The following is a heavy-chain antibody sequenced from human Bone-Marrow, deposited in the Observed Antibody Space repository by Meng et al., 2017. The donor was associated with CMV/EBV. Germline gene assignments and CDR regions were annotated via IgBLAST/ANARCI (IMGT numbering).Heavy chain of an antibody. CDR3: ARETSSGYTNWFDP. Sequence: GSLRLSCTVSGGSISSYYWSWIQQPPGKGLEWIGYIYYSGSTNYNPSLKSRVTISVDTSKNQFSLKLSSVTAADTAVYYCARETSSGYTNWFDPWGQGTLVTVSS. D-gene: IGHD3-22*01. J-gene: IGHJ5*02. CDR1: GGSISSYY. V-gene: IGHV4-59*01. CDR2: IYYSGST.